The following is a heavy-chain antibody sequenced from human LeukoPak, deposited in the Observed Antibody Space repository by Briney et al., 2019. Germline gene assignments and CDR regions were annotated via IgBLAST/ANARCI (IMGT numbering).Heavy chain of an antibody. D-gene: IGHD6-19*01. CDR3: AKCGSSGWYGSRYAYYFDY. Sequence: PGGSLRLSCAASGFTFSSYAMSWVRQAPGKGLEWVSAISGSGGSTYYADSVKGRFTISRDNSKNTLYLQMDSLRAEDTAVYYCAKCGSSGWYGSRYAYYFDYWGQGTLVTVSS. CDR1: GFTFSSYA. V-gene: IGHV3-23*01. J-gene: IGHJ4*02. CDR2: ISGSGGST.